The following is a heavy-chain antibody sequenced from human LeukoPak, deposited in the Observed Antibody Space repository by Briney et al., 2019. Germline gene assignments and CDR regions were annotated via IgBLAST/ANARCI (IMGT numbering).Heavy chain of an antibody. CDR3: ASVPLARGYCSGGGCYAHNFDY. CDR1: GFTFSSYS. Sequence: GGSLRLSCAASGFTFSSYSMNWVRQAPGKGLEWVSSISSSSSYIYYADSVKGRFTISRDNAKNSLYLQMNSLRAEDTAVYYCASVPLARGYCSGGGCYAHNFDYWGQGTLVTVSS. V-gene: IGHV3-21*01. D-gene: IGHD2-15*01. J-gene: IGHJ4*02. CDR2: ISSSSSYI.